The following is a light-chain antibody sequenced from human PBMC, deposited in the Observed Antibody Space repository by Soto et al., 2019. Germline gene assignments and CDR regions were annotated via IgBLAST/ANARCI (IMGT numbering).Light chain of an antibody. V-gene: IGKV3-20*01. CDR3: QQYGSSPRT. Sequence: EIVMTQTPGTLSVSPGERATLSCRASQSVSGNLAWYQQKPGQAPRLLIYGASSRATGIPDRFSGSGSGTDFTLTISRLEPEDFAVYYCQQYGSSPRTFGQGTKVDI. CDR1: QSVSGN. J-gene: IGKJ1*01. CDR2: GAS.